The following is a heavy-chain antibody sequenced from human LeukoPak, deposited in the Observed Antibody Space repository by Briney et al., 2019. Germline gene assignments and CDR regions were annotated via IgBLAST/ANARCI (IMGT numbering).Heavy chain of an antibody. CDR2: SRNKGRGYST. D-gene: IGHD3-22*01. CDR1: GFTFSDHH. J-gene: IGHJ4*02. V-gene: IGHV3-72*01. CDR3: TTVRYYDSSGYYRDY. Sequence: GGSLRLSCAASGFTFSDHHMDWVRQAPGKGLEWIGRSRNKGRGYSTVFAASVKGRFTISRDDSKNTLYLQMNSLKTEDTAVYYCTTVRYYDSSGYYRDYWGQGTLVTVSS.